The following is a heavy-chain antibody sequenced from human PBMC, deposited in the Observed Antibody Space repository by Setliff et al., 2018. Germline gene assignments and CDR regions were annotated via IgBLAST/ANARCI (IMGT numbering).Heavy chain of an antibody. V-gene: IGHV1-18*01. J-gene: IGHJ3*02. CDR3: ARASGGNSVEDGFDI. CDR2: ISAYNGRT. Sequence: ASVKVSCKASDYTFTDYGIYWVRQAPGQGLEWMGWISAYNGRTNYAEKFHARVTMTTDTATSTAYMELRSLKSEDTAVYYCARASGGNSVEDGFDIWGQGTMVTVSS. CDR1: DYTFTDYG. D-gene: IGHD1-26*01.